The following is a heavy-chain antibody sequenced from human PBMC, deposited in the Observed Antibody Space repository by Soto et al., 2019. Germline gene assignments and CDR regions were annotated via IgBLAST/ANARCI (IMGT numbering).Heavy chain of an antibody. J-gene: IGHJ4*02. Sequence: PSEPLSLTCTVSGGSVSSGSYYWSWIRQPPGKGLEWIGYIYYSGSTNYNPSLKSRVTISVDTSKNHFSLNLTSATAADTAVYFCARGSRSGYYAYWGQGTLVTVSS. D-gene: IGHD3-3*01. CDR2: IYYSGST. CDR1: GGSVSSGSYY. CDR3: ARGSRSGYYAY. V-gene: IGHV4-61*03.